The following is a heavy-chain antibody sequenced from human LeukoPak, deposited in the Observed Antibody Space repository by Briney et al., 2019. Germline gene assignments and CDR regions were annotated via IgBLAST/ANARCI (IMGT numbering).Heavy chain of an antibody. V-gene: IGHV3-23*01. CDR2: ISGSGGST. CDR1: GFTFSSYA. J-gene: IGHJ4*02. D-gene: IGHD2-15*01. Sequence: GGSLRLSCAASGFTFSSYAMSWVRQAPGKGLEWVSAISGSGGSTYYADSVKGRFTISRDNSKNTLYLQLSSLRAKDTAVYYCARGLYSAPDYWGQGTLVTVSS. CDR3: ARGLYSAPDY.